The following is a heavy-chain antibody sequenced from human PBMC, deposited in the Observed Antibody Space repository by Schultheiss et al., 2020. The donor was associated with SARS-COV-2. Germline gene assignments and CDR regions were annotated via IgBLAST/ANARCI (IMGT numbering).Heavy chain of an antibody. Sequence: SETLSLTCTVSGGSISSTSYYWSWIRQPPGKGLEWIGYIYYSGSTYYNPSLKSRVTISVDTSKNQFSLKLSSVTAADTAVYYCARGPWGSGSAFDYWGQGTLVTVSS. CDR3: ARGPWGSGSAFDY. V-gene: IGHV4-31*03. J-gene: IGHJ4*02. CDR2: IYYSGST. D-gene: IGHD3-10*01. CDR1: GGSISSTSYY.